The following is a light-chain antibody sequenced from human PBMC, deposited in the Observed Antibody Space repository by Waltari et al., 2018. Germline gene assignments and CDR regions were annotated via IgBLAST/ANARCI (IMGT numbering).Light chain of an antibody. CDR3: QQINEYPWT. V-gene: IGKV1-5*03. Sequence: DIQMTQSPPSLSASVGDRGNITCRASQRVNRWLAWYQQKPGKAPNLLIYKASRLESGVPSRFSGSGSGTEFTLTISSLQPDDFATYFCQQINEYPWTFGLGTKVEIK. J-gene: IGKJ1*01. CDR2: KAS. CDR1: QRVNRW.